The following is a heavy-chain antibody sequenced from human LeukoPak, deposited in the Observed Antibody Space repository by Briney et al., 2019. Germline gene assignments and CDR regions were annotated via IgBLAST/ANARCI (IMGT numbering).Heavy chain of an antibody. V-gene: IGHV4-61*01. D-gene: IGHD6-6*01. Sequence: PSQTLSLTCTVSGGSISSGSYYWSWIRQPPGKGLEWVGYISYTGSTNYNPSLKSRVTISVDKSKNQFSLKVSSVTTADTAVYYCAREGGSSSAAFDYWGQGFLVTVSS. CDR3: AREGGSSSAAFDY. CDR2: ISYTGST. CDR1: GGSISSGSYY. J-gene: IGHJ4*02.